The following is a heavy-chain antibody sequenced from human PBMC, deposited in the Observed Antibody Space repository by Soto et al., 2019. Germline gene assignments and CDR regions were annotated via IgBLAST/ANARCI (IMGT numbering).Heavy chain of an antibody. CDR3: AKEIYYLTRLPVPAEPFDY. CDR2: ICYEGSNK. J-gene: IGHJ4*02. D-gene: IGHD2-2*01. CDR1: GFTFNAYG. V-gene: IGHV3-30*18. Sequence: QVQLVESGGGVVQPGRSLRLSCAASGFTFNAYGMHWVRQAPGKGLEWVALICYEGSNKYYADSVKGRSTISRDNAKNTLSLQMNSLRGEDTAIYFCAKEIYYLTRLPVPAEPFDYWGQGTLVTVSS.